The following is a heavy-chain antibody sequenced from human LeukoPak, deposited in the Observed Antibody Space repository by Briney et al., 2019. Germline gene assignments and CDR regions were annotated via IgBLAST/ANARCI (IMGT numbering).Heavy chain of an antibody. CDR1: GFTVSSNY. J-gene: IGHJ6*02. CDR3: ARGLTWTYTYYYYGMDV. V-gene: IGHV3-66*01. CDR2: IYSGGST. D-gene: IGHD3-9*01. Sequence: GGSLRLSCAASGFTVSSNYMSWVRQAPGKGLEWVSVIYSGGSTYYADSVKGRFTISRDNSKNTLYLHMNSLRAEDTAVYYCARGLTWTYTYYYYGMDVWGQGTTVTVSS.